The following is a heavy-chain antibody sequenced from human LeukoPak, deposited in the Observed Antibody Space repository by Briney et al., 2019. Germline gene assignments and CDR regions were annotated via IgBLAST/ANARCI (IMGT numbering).Heavy chain of an antibody. CDR2: INSANGNT. D-gene: IGHD1-26*01. CDR3: ARDGRFIVADYYYGMDV. J-gene: IGHJ6*02. V-gene: IGHV1-3*04. Sequence: ASVNVSCKASGYTFANYAMHWVRQAPGQSLEWMGWINSANGNTKYSQKFQGRVTITRDTSASTAYMELSSLRSEDTAVYYCARDGRFIVADYYYGMDVWGQGTRVTVSS. CDR1: GYTFANYA.